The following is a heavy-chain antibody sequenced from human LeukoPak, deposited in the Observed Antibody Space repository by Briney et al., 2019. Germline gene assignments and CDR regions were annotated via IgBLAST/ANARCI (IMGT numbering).Heavy chain of an antibody. CDR3: AIAGATADAFDI. CDR1: GGSISSGGYY. Sequence: SETLSLTCTVSGGSISSGGYYWSWIRQHPGKGLEWIGYIYYSGSTYYNPSLKSRVTISVDTSKNQFSLKLSSVTAADTAVYYCAIAGATADAFDIWGQGTMVTVSS. CDR2: IYYSGST. V-gene: IGHV4-31*03. J-gene: IGHJ3*02. D-gene: IGHD5-12*01.